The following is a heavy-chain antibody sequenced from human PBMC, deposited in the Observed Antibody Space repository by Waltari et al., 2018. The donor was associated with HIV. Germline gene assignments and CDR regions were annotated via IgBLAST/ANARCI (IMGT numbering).Heavy chain of an antibody. CDR2: ISYDGTNK. Sequence: QVQLLESGGGVVQPGRSLRLSCAASGFTFSSDAMHWVRQAPGKGLEWVAAISYDGTNKYYAESVKGRFTISRDNSKNTLYVEMSSLSPEDTAVYFCARDGAPPNYWGQGTLVTVSS. CDR3: ARDGAPPNY. D-gene: IGHD2-8*01. CDR1: GFTFSSDA. V-gene: IGHV3-30*04. J-gene: IGHJ4*02.